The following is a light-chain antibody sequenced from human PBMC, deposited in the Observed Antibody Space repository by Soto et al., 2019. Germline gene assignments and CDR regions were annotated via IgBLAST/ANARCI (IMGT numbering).Light chain of an antibody. CDR3: QQYNSYPYT. CDR1: QSISSG. CDR2: DAS. J-gene: IGKJ2*01. Sequence: DIQMTQSPSTLSASVGDRVTITCRASQSISSGLAWYQQKPGRAPKLLIYDASSLESGVSSRFSGSGSGTEFTLTISSLQPDDFATYYCQQYNSYPYTFGQGTKLEIK. V-gene: IGKV1-5*01.